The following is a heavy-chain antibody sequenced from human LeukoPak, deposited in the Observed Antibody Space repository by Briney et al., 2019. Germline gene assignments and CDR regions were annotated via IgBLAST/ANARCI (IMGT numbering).Heavy chain of an antibody. V-gene: IGHV4-30-2*01. CDR2: IYHSGST. Sequence: SQTLSLTCAVSGGSISSGGYSWSWIRQPPGKGLEWIGYIYHSGSTYYNPSLKSRVTISVDRSKNQFSLKLSSVTAADTAVYYCARAGIAADGIIDYWGQGTLVTVSS. J-gene: IGHJ4*02. CDR3: ARAGIAADGIIDY. CDR1: GGSISSGGYS. D-gene: IGHD6-13*01.